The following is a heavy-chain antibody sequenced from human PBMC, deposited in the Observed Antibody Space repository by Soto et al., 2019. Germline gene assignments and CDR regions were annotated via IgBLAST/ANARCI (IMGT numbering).Heavy chain of an antibody. CDR1: GYTFTSYD. V-gene: IGHV1-8*01. Sequence: QVQLVQSGAEVKKPGASVKVSCKASGYTFTSYDINWVRQATGQGLEWMGWMNPNSGNTGYAQKFRGRGTRTRNTSRSTAYMELRSLRSEDTAVYYCAGERTGTTRMDVWGQGTTVTVSS. CDR3: AGERTGTTRMDV. J-gene: IGHJ6*02. CDR2: MNPNSGNT. D-gene: IGHD1-1*01.